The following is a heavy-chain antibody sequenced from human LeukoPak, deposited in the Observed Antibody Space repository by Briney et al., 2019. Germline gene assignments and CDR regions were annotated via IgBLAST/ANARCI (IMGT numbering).Heavy chain of an antibody. Sequence: ASVKVSCKASGYTFTGYYMHWVRQAPGQGLEWMGWINPNSGGTNYAQKFQGRVTMTRDTSISTAYMELSRLRSDDTAVYYCASVGSVFGVVTEEGFFDYWGQGTLVTVSS. CDR1: GYTFTGYY. CDR3: ASVGSVFGVVTEEGFFDY. V-gene: IGHV1-2*02. CDR2: INPNSGGT. J-gene: IGHJ4*02. D-gene: IGHD3-3*01.